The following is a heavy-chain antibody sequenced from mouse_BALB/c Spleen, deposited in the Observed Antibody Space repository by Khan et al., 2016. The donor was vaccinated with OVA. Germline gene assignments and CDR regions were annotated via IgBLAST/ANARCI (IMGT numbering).Heavy chain of an antibody. Sequence: EVQLQESGPSLLKPSQTLSLTCSVTGDSITTGYWNWIRKFPGNKLEYMGYIIYTGYTYYNPSLKSRISITRQTSNNQYYLQLNSVTDEDTATYXCARSTYRYAFVYWGQGTLVTVSA. CDR1: GDSITTGY. CDR3: ARSTYRYAFVY. D-gene: IGHD2-14*01. CDR2: IIYTGYT. V-gene: IGHV3-8*02. J-gene: IGHJ3*01.